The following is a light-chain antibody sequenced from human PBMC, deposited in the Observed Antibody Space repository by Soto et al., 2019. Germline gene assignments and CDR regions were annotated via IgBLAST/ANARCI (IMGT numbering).Light chain of an antibody. CDR2: DVS. CDR1: SRDVGGYNY. CDR3: SSYTSSSTRG. Sequence: QSALTKPASVSGSPGQSITISCTGTSRDVGGYNYVSWYQQHPGKAPKLMIYDVSNRPSGVSNRFSGSKSGNTASLTISGLQAEDEADYYCSSYTSSSTRGFGGGTKLTVL. V-gene: IGLV2-14*01. J-gene: IGLJ2*01.